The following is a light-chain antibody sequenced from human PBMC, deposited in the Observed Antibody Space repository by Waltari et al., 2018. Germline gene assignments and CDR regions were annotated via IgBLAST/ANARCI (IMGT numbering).Light chain of an antibody. CDR2: GVS. Sequence: QSALTQPASVSGSPGQAITISCTGTASEIVPYNYFSWYQQHPGRAPQLIIYGVSDRPSGVSNRFSGSKSGHTASLTISGLQAEDEADYYCSSFTRSRTWLFGGGTKVTVL. J-gene: IGLJ3*02. CDR3: SSFTRSRTWL. CDR1: ASEIVPYNY. V-gene: IGLV2-14*03.